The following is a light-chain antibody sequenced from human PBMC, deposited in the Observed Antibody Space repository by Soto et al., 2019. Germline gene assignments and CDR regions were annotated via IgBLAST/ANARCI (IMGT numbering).Light chain of an antibody. CDR3: SSYAGSNNFV. J-gene: IGLJ1*01. V-gene: IGLV2-8*01. CDR2: EVS. CDR1: SSDVGGYNY. Sequence: QSALTQPPSASGSPGQSVTISCSGTSSDVGGYNYVSWHQQHPGKAPKLMIYEVSKRPSGVPDRFSGSKSGNTAPLIVSGLQAEDEADYYCSSYAGSNNFVFGTGTQLTVL.